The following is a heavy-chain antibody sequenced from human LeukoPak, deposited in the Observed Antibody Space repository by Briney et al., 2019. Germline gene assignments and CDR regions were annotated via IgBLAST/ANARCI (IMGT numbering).Heavy chain of an antibody. CDR1: GYTFTSYG. Sequence: GASVKVSCKASGYTFTSYGISWVRQAPGQGLEWMGWISANNGNTNYAQKLQGRVTMTTDTSTGTAYMELRSLRSDDTAVYYCARAGYCSSTSCYGEDYYYYYGMDVWGQGTTVTVSS. D-gene: IGHD2-2*01. CDR3: ARAGYCSSTSCYGEDYYYYYGMDV. CDR2: ISANNGNT. J-gene: IGHJ6*02. V-gene: IGHV1-18*01.